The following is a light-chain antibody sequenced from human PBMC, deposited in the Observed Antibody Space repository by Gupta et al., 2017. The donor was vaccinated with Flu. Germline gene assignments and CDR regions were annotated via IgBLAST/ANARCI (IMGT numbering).Light chain of an antibody. J-gene: IGKJ4*01. CDR1: QSVSRN. CDR2: GAS. V-gene: IGKV3-15*01. Sequence: PVTLSVSPGERATLSCRASQSVSRNLAWYQQRPGQAPRLLISGASTRATGIPARFSGSGSGTEFTLTISSLQSEDFAVYYCQQDNNWPRTFGGGTKVEIK. CDR3: QQDNNWPRT.